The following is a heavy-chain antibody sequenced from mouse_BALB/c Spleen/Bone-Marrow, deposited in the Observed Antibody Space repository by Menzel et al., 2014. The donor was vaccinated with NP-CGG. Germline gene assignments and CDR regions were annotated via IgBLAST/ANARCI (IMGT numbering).Heavy chain of an antibody. CDR3: ARVAYYNVYFDY. Sequence: EVQLVESGGGLVQPGGSLKLSCAASEFTFGNYAMSWVRQTPDKRLELVATINSNGGSTYYPDSVKGRFTISRDNARNTLYLQMSSLKSEDTAMYYCARVAYYNVYFDYWGQGTTLTVSS. CDR1: EFTFGNYA. CDR2: INSNGGST. J-gene: IGHJ2*01. D-gene: IGHD2-12*01. V-gene: IGHV5-6-3*01.